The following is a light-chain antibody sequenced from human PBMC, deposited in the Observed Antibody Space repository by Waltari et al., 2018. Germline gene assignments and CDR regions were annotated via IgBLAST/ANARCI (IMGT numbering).Light chain of an antibody. J-gene: IGLJ1*01. CDR2: DVS. CDR3: CSYAGSYNYV. V-gene: IGLV2-11*01. CDR1: SRDVGGYNY. Sequence: QSALTQPRSVSGSPGQSVTISCTVTSRDVGGYNYVSWYQQHPGKAPKLMIYDVSKRPSGVPDRFSGSKSGNTASLTISGLQAEDEADYYCCSYAGSYNYVFGTGTKVTVL.